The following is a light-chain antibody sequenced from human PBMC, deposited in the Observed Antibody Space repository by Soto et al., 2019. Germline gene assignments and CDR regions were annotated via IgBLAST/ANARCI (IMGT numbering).Light chain of an antibody. CDR1: HFISNY. Sequence: DIQMTQSPSSLSASVGDRVTITCRASHFISNYLAWYPQTPGKVPKLLIYGASTLKSGVPSRFSGSGYGADFTLTISSLQPEDVGTYYCQKYDSAPWTFGQGTKVEIK. CDR2: GAS. CDR3: QKYDSAPWT. V-gene: IGKV1-27*01. J-gene: IGKJ1*01.